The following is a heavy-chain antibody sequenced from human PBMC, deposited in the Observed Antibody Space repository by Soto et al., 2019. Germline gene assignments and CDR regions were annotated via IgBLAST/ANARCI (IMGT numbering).Heavy chain of an antibody. CDR2: IYYSGST. CDR3: AASKYSGSYLNYYGMDV. CDR1: GGSISSYY. Sequence: SETLSLTCTVSGGSISSYYWSWIRQPPGKGLEWIGYIYYSGSTNYNPSLKSRVTISVDTSKNQFSLKLSSVTAADTAVYYCAASKYSGSYLNYYGMDVWGQGTTVTVSS. D-gene: IGHD1-26*01. V-gene: IGHV4-59*01. J-gene: IGHJ6*02.